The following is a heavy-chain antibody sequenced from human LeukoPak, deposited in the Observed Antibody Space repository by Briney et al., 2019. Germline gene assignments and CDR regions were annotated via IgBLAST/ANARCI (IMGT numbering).Heavy chain of an antibody. CDR3: ASFLNSNYVYPDY. J-gene: IGHJ4*02. D-gene: IGHD4-11*01. CDR1: GFTFNDYY. Sequence: GGSLRLSCAASGFTFNDYYMSWIRQAPGKGLEWVSSITSSGSAIYYSVSVKGRFTISRDNAKNSLYLQMNSLRAEDTAVYYCASFLNSNYVYPDYWGQGTLVTVSS. CDR2: ITSSGSAI. V-gene: IGHV3-11*04.